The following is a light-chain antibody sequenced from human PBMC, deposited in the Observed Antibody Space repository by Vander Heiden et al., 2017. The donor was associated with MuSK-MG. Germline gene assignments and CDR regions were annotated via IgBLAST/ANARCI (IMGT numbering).Light chain of an antibody. V-gene: IGLV2-11*01. J-gene: IGLJ1*01. Sequence: QSALTQPRSVSGSPGQSVTISCTGSSNDIGGYNYVSWYQHHPGKAPKLIIYDVSKRPSGVPDRFSGSKSGDTASLTISGLQAEDEADYYCCSYASSDNFVFGTETKVTVL. CDR2: DVS. CDR1: SNDIGGYNY. CDR3: CSYASSDNFV.